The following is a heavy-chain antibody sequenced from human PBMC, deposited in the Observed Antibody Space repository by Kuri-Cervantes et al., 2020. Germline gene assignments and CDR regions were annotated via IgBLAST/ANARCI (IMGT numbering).Heavy chain of an antibody. CDR2: ISYDGSNK. Sequence: GGSLRLSCAASGFTFSSYGMHWVRQAPGKGLEWVAVISYDGSNKYYADSVKGRFTISRDNSKNTLYLQMNSLRAEDTAVYYCARVKQLVNYFYFDYWGQGTLVTVSS. CDR3: ARVKQLVNYFYFDY. D-gene: IGHD6-13*01. V-gene: IGHV3-30*03. CDR1: GFTFSSYG. J-gene: IGHJ4*02.